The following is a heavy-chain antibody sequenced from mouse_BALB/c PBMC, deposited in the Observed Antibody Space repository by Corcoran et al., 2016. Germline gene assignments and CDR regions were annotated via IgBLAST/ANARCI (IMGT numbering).Heavy chain of an antibody. CDR3: ARRDYDYDFDY. CDR2: INTHSGVP. Sequence: QIQLVQSGPELKKPGETVRISCKASGYTFTTAGMQWVQKMPGKGLKWIGWINTHSGVPKYAEDFKGRFAFSLETSASTAYLQISNLKNEDTATYCCARRDYDYDFDYWGQGTTLTVSS. D-gene: IGHD2-4*01. J-gene: IGHJ2*01. CDR1: GYTFTTAG. V-gene: IGHV9-4*02.